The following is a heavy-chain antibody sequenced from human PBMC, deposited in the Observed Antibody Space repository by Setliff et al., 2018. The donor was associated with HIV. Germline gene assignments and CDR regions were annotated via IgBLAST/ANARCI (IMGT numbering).Heavy chain of an antibody. V-gene: IGHV4-61*01. J-gene: IGHJ3*02. CDR2: MYYSGST. CDR1: GGSISSGSYY. Sequence: SETLSLTCTVSGGSISSGSYYWSWIRQPPGKGLEWIGSMYYSGSTNYNPSLKSRVTISVDTSKNQFSLKMSSVTAADTAVYYCAREYWGNAFDIWGQGTMVTVSS. CDR3: AREYWGNAFDI. D-gene: IGHD7-27*01.